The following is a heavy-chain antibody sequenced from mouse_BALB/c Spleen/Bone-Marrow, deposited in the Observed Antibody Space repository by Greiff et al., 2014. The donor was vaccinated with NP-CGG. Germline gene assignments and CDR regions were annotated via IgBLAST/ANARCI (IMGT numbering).Heavy chain of an antibody. CDR1: GYSFTGYY. J-gene: IGHJ1*01. Sequence: VQLKESGPELVKPGASVKISCKASGYSFTGYYMHWVKQSHVKSLEWIGRINPYNGAASYNQNFKDKASLTVDKSSSTAYMELRSLTSEDSAVYYCARGGWDWYFDVWGAGTTVTVSS. V-gene: IGHV1-31*01. CDR3: ARGGWDWYFDV. CDR2: INPYNGAA.